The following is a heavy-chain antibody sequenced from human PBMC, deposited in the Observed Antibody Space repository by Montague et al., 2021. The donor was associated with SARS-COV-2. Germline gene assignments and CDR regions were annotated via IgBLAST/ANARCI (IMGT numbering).Heavy chain of an antibody. CDR3: ATYWQWGSGRGY. V-gene: IGHV4-61*01. Sequence: SETLSLTCTVSGVSVSNRYTHWSWIRQSPGKGLEWIGHIDYGGSPNYSPSLHSRVTISLDTSKNQLSLRLNSATAADTAVYSCATYWQWGSGRGYWGQGTLVTVSS. CDR1: GVSVSNRYTH. CDR2: IDYGGSP. J-gene: IGHJ4*02. D-gene: IGHD3-10*01.